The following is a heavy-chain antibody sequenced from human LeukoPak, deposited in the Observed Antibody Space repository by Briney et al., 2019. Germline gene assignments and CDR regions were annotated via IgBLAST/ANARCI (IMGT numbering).Heavy chain of an antibody. CDR1: GASFSGYY. CDR2: INHSGST. D-gene: IGHD3-10*01. CDR3: ARGLVRGVRGPCGY. V-gene: IGHV4-34*01. Sequence: PSETLSLTCAVYGASFSGYYWTWIRQPPGKGLEWIGEINHSGSTNYNPSLKSRLTISLDTSKNQFSLKLTSVTAADTAVYYCARGLVRGVRGPCGYWGQGTLVTVSS. J-gene: IGHJ4*02.